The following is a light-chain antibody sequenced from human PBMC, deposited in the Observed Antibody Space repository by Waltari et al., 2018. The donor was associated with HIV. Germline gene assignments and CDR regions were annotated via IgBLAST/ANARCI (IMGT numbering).Light chain of an antibody. V-gene: IGLV2-23*01. CDR2: EDD. J-gene: IGLJ3*02. Sequence: SALPQPASVSGSPGPALTVSCTGSSSDVGIYNLVLWSQQHPGKAPKLMIYEDDKRPSGVSNRFSGSKSGNTASLTISGLQAEDEADYYCCSYAGSTTWLFGGGTKLTVL. CDR1: SSDVGIYNL. CDR3: CSYAGSTTWL.